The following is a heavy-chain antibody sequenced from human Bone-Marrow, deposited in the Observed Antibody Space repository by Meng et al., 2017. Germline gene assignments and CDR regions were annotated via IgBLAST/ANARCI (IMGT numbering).Heavy chain of an antibody. CDR1: GGSISSSSYY. D-gene: IGHD3-9*01. J-gene: IGHJ5*02. Sequence: SETLSLTCTVSGGSISSSSYYWGWIRQPPGKGRERIGSIYYSGSTYYNPSLKSRVTISVDTSKNQFSLKLSSVTAADTAVYYSARVPPTPYDTLTGPLPWGQGTLVTVSS. CDR2: IYYSGST. CDR3: ARVPPTPYDTLTGPLP. V-gene: IGHV4-39*07.